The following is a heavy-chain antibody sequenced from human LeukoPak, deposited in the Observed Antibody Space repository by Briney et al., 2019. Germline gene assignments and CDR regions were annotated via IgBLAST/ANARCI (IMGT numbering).Heavy chain of an antibody. CDR1: GYTFTVYY. CDR3: ARSTLGITMVRGDRSGYIDP. Sequence: ASVKVSCKASGYTFTVYYMHWVRQAPGQGLEWMGWINPNSGGTNYAQRFQGRVTMTRDTSISTAYMELSRLRSDDTAVYYCARSTLGITMVRGDRSGYIDPWGQGTLVTVSS. CDR2: INPNSGGT. V-gene: IGHV1-2*02. J-gene: IGHJ5*02. D-gene: IGHD3-10*01.